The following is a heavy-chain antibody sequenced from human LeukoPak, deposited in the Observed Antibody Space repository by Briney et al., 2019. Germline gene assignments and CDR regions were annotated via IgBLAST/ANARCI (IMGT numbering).Heavy chain of an antibody. V-gene: IGHV3-43*01. Sequence: PGGSLRLSCAASGLTSDDYTMHWVRQAPGKGLEWVSLISWDGGSTYYADSVKGRFTISGDNSKNSLYLQMNSLRTEDTALYYCAKGYSGSYPYYFDYWGQGTLVIVSS. CDR3: AKGYSGSYPYYFDY. CDR1: GLTSDDYT. J-gene: IGHJ4*02. CDR2: ISWDGGST. D-gene: IGHD1-26*01.